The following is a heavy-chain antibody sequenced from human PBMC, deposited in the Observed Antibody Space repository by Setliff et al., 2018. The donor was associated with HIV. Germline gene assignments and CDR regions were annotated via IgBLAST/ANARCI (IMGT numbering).Heavy chain of an antibody. CDR3: ASTYYYDSLHFHH. Sequence: LSLTCTVSGGSISSSSYYWGWIRQPPGKGLEWIGNIYSGGTTYYNSSLRSRVTISVDTSKNQFSLKLNSVTAADTAVYYCASTYYYDSLHFHHWGQGTLVTVSS. J-gene: IGHJ1*01. D-gene: IGHD3-22*01. CDR1: GGSISSSSYY. CDR2: IYSGGTT. V-gene: IGHV4-39*07.